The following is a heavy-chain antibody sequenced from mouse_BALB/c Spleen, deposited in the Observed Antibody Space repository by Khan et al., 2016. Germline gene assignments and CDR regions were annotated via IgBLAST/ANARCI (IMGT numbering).Heavy chain of an antibody. CDR2: INYSGGT. CDR1: GYSITSDDA. CDR3: ARDYYGSSFLDY. V-gene: IGHV3-2*02. D-gene: IGHD1-1*01. Sequence: EVELVESGPGLVKPSQSLSLTCTVTGYSITSDDACNWIRQLPGGKLEWMAFINYSGGTSYNPSLKSRFTITRTTSKNPFFLQLTSATAEDTDTYYCARDYYGSSFLDYWGQGTLVTVSA. J-gene: IGHJ3*01.